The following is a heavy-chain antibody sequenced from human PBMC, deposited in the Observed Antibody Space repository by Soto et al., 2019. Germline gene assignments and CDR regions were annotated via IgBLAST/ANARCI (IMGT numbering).Heavy chain of an antibody. V-gene: IGHV3-33*01. D-gene: IGHD4-17*01. Sequence: ALRLSCAASGFTFSSYGMHWVRQAPGKGLEWVAVIWYDGSNKYYADSVKGRFTISRDNSKNTLYLQMNSLRAEDTAVYYCARGGSGDYRDYYYYYGMDVWGQGTTVTVSS. CDR3: ARGGSGDYRDYYYYYGMDV. J-gene: IGHJ6*02. CDR1: GFTFSSYG. CDR2: IWYDGSNK.